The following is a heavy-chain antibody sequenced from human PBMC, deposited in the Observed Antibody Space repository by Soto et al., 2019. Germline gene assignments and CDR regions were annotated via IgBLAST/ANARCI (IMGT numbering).Heavy chain of an antibody. J-gene: IGHJ4*02. Sequence: QITLKESGPTLVKPTQTLTLTCTFSGFSLSTSGVGVGWIRQPPGEALVWLAAIYWDDAKEYSPSLKNRLTITKDISKNQVVLTMTNMGPMDTGTYYCARKGPEDWPLDYWGQGTLVTVSS. D-gene: IGHD3-9*01. CDR3: ARKGPEDWPLDY. CDR2: IYWDDAK. CDR1: GFSLSTSGVG. V-gene: IGHV2-5*02.